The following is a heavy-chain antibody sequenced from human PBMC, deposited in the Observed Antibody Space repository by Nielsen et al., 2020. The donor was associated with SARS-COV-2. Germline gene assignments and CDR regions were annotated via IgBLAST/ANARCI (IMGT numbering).Heavy chain of an antibody. CDR1: GGTFSSYA. Sequence: SVKVSCKASGGTFSSYAISWVRQAPGQGLEWMGGIIPIFGTANYAQKFQGRVTITADESTSTAYMELSSLRSEDTAVYYCARNSNYENWFDPWGQGTLVTVSS. D-gene: IGHD4-11*01. J-gene: IGHJ5*02. CDR2: IIPIFGTA. CDR3: ARNSNYENWFDP. V-gene: IGHV1-69*13.